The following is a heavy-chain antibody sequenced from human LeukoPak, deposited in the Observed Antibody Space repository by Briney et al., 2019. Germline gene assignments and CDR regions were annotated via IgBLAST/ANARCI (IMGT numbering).Heavy chain of an antibody. J-gene: IGHJ5*02. Sequence: GGSLRLSCAASGFSFISYGMHWVRQAPGRGLEWVSLIYGDGTTFYTDSVKGRFTISRDNFKNTLYLQMSSLRPEDTALYYCARDRAGAQSWVALDPWGQGTLVTVSS. D-gene: IGHD3-10*01. CDR1: GFSFISYG. CDR3: ARDRAGAQSWVALDP. CDR2: IYGDGTT. V-gene: IGHV3-66*02.